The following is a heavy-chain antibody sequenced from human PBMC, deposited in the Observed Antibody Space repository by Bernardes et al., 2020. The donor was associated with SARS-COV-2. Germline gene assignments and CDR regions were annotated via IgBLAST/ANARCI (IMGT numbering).Heavy chain of an antibody. CDR3: AKDINSGWYRFFDY. CDR1: GFTLRNYA. V-gene: IGHV3-23*01. D-gene: IGHD6-19*01. J-gene: IGHJ4*02. CDR2: ISGSGDNT. Sequence: GGSLRLSCVGSGFTLRNYAMSWVRQAPGKGLEWISAISGSGDNTYYVDSVRGRFSISRDNSKNTLYLQMNSLRAEDTAVYYCAKDINSGWYRFFDYWGQGTQVTVSS.